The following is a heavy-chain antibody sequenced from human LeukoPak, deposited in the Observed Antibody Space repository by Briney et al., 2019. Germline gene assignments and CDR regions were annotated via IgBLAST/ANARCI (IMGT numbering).Heavy chain of an antibody. CDR2: IKQDGSEK. CDR3: ARDRVWKAGTGGWFDP. J-gene: IGHJ5*02. D-gene: IGHD6-13*01. Sequence: GGSLRLSCTASGFTFSSYWMHWVRQAPGKGLEWVANIKQDGSEKYYVDSVKGRFTISRDNAKSSLYLQMNSLRAEDTAVYYCARDRVWKAGTGGWFDPWGQGTLVTVSS. V-gene: IGHV3-7*01. CDR1: GFTFSSYW.